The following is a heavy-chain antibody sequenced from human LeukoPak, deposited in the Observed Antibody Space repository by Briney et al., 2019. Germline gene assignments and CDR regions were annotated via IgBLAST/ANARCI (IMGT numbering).Heavy chain of an antibody. J-gene: IGHJ4*02. CDR3: AREGITGTTSPYFDY. D-gene: IGHD1-20*01. V-gene: IGHV3-23*01. CDR1: GFTFLSYA. Sequence: GGSLRLSGSASGFTFLSYAMTWVRQAPGKGLEWVSAISGSGDNTYYADSVKGRFTISRDNSKNTLYLQMNSLRAEDTAVYYCAREGITGTTSPYFDYWGQGTLVTVSS. CDR2: ISGSGDNT.